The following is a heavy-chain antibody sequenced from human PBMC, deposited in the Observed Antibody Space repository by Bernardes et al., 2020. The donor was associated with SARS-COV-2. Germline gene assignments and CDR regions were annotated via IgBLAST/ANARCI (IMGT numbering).Heavy chain of an antibody. Sequence: ASVKVSCKASGYTFPSYDINWVRQATGQGLEWLGWMNPNSGNTGYAQKFQGRVTMTRNTSISTAYMELSSLRSEDTAVYYCARGTGIVLMVYAPYSLDVWGQGTTVTVSS. J-gene: IGHJ6*02. CDR2: MNPNSGNT. CDR1: GYTFPSYD. V-gene: IGHV1-8*01. D-gene: IGHD2-8*01. CDR3: ARGTGIVLMVYAPYSLDV.